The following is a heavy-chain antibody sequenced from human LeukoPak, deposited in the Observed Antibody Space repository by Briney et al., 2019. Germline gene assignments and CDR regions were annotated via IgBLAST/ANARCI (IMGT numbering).Heavy chain of an antibody. Sequence: GGSLRLSCAASGFTFSSYSMNWVRQAPGKGLEWVSAISGSGGSTYYADSVKGRFTISRDNSKNTLYLQMNSLRAEDTAVYYCAKACGTGGYSAAFDIWGQGTMVTVSS. CDR3: AKACGTGGYSAAFDI. CDR1: GFTFSSYS. D-gene: IGHD2-15*01. V-gene: IGHV3-23*01. CDR2: ISGSGGST. J-gene: IGHJ3*02.